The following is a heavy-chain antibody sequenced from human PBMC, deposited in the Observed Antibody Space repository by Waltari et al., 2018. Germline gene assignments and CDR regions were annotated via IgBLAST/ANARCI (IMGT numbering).Heavy chain of an antibody. J-gene: IGHJ4*02. V-gene: IGHV3-43*01. Sequence: EVQLVESGGVVVQPGGSLRLSCAASGFTFDDYTMPWVRQAPGKGLEWVSLISWDGGSTYYADSGKGRFTISRDNSKNSLYLQMNSLRTEDTALYYCAKDYYDSSGYFDYWGQGTLVTVSS. CDR1: GFTFDDYT. D-gene: IGHD3-22*01. CDR2: ISWDGGST. CDR3: AKDYYDSSGYFDY.